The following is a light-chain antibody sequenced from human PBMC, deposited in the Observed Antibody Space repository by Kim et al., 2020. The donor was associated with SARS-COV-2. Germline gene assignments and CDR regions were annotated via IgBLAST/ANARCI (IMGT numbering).Light chain of an antibody. Sequence: SPGERPTLSCRASQSVSSSYLAWYQQKPGQAPRPLIYGASSRATGIPDRFSGSGSGTDFTLTISRLEPEDFAVYYCQQYGSSPRTFGQGTKVDIK. CDR2: GAS. CDR1: QSVSSSY. CDR3: QQYGSSPRT. J-gene: IGKJ1*01. V-gene: IGKV3-20*01.